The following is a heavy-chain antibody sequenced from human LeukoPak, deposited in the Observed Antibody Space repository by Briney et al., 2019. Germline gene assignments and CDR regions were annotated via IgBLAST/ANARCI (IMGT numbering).Heavy chain of an antibody. J-gene: IGHJ4*02. Sequence: PGGSLRLSCAASGFTFSSYSMNWVRQAPGKGLEWVSAISGSGGSTYYADSVKGRFTISRDNSKNTLYLQMNSLRAEDTAVYYCAKDGVDYYDSSGSSYWGQGTLVTVSS. CDR2: ISGSGGST. CDR1: GFTFSSYS. V-gene: IGHV3-23*01. CDR3: AKDGVDYYDSSGSSY. D-gene: IGHD3-22*01.